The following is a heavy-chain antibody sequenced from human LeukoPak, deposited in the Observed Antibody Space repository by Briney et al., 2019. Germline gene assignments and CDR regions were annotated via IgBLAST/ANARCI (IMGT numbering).Heavy chain of an antibody. D-gene: IGHD3-10*01. J-gene: IGHJ6*02. CDR2: IYYSGST. V-gene: IGHV4-59*08. CDR1: GGSISSYY. CDR3: ARQAPTMVRGVHGMDV. Sequence: SETLSLTCTVSGGSISSYYWSWIRQPPGKGLEWIGYIYYSGSTNYNPSLKSRVTISVDTSKNQFSLKLSSVTAADTAVYYCARQAPTMVRGVHGMDVWGQGTTVTVSS.